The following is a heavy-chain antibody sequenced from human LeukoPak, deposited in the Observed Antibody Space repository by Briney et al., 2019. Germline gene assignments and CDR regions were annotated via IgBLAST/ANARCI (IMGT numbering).Heavy chain of an antibody. Sequence: GASVKVSCKASGYTFTSYYMHWVRQAPGQGLEWMGWINPNSGGTNYAQKFQGRVTMTRDTSISTAYMELSRLRSDDTAVYYCARGRRIAAAGTSDFDHWGQGTLVTVSS. CDR3: ARGRRIAAAGTSDFDH. D-gene: IGHD6-13*01. J-gene: IGHJ4*02. CDR1: GYTFTSYY. V-gene: IGHV1-2*02. CDR2: INPNSGGT.